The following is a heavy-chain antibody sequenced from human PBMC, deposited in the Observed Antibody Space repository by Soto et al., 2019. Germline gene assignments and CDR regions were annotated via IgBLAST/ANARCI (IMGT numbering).Heavy chain of an antibody. CDR2: LNWNSVTA. D-gene: IGHD1-26*01. CDR1: GFNSGDYA. J-gene: IGHJ4*02. V-gene: IGHV3-9*02. CDR3: VKDISGAYSGPNYDA. Sequence: SLTLSCXACGFNSGDYAMHWVRQTPGKGLEWVSGLNWNSVTAGYGDSVKGRFSISRDNGKYALYLQMTSLRPEDTALYYCVKDISGAYSGPNYDAWGQGTLVTVSS.